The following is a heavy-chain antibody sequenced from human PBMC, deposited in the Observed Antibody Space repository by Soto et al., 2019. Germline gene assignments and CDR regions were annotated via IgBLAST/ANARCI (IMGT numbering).Heavy chain of an antibody. CDR1: GASINSANW. CDR3: AKRYDFWSGRWYGLGV. Sequence: QVLLEESGPGLVRPSGTLSLTCSVSGASINSANWWVWVRQPPGKGLEWIGEIYHIGSTTYNPSLKSRATISVDKSKTQFPLIVTSVTAADTAVYYCAKRYDFWSGRWYGLGVWGQGTTVTVSS. CDR2: IYHIGST. D-gene: IGHD3-3*01. V-gene: IGHV4-4*02. J-gene: IGHJ6*02.